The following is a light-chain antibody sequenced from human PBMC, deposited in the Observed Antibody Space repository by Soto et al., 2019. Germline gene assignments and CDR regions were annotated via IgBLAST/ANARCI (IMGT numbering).Light chain of an antibody. CDR2: KAS. CDR3: QQYNSYTCT. Sequence: DIQMTQSPSTLSASVGDRVTITCRASQSISSWLAWYQQKPGKAPKLLIYKASSLEIGVPSRVSGSGSGTEFTLTISSLQPDDFATYYCQQYNSYTCTFGQGTKVEIK. J-gene: IGKJ1*01. CDR1: QSISSW. V-gene: IGKV1-5*03.